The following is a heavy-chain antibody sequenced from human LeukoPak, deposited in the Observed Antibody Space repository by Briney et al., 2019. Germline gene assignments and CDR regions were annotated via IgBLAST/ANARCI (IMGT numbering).Heavy chain of an antibody. D-gene: IGHD3-22*01. CDR2: INHSGST. J-gene: IGHJ5*02. CDR3: ARVTMIVVVNWFDP. Sequence: SETLSLTCAVYGGSFSGYYWSWIRQPPGKGLEWIGEINHSGSTNCNPSLKSRVTISVDTSKNQFSLKLSSVTAADTAVYYCARVTMIVVVNWFDPWGQGTLVTVSS. CDR1: GGSFSGYY. V-gene: IGHV4-34*01.